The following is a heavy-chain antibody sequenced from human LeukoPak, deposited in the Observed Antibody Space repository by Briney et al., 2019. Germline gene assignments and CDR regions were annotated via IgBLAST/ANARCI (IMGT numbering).Heavy chain of an antibody. CDR2: IYYSGST. V-gene: IGHV4-61*08. CDR1: GGSISSGGYY. D-gene: IGHD6-13*01. Sequence: PSETLSLTCTVSGGSISSGGYYWSWIRQHPGKGLEWIGYIYYSGSTNYNPSLKSRVTISVDTSKNQFSLKLSSVTAADTAVYYCARVSSWSVDYWGQGTLVTVSS. CDR3: ARVSSWSVDY. J-gene: IGHJ4*02.